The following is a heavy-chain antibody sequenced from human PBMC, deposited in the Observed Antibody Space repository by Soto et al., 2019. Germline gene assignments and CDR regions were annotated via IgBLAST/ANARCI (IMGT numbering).Heavy chain of an antibody. CDR2: IDPSDSYT. CDR1: GYSFTSYW. D-gene: IGHD3-3*01. J-gene: IGHJ6*02. Sequence: GESLKISCKGSGYSFTSYWISWVRQMPGKGLEWMGRIDPSDSYTNYSPSFQGHVTISADESISTAYLQWSSLKASDTAMYYCARKGVASYYYYYGMDVWGQGTTVTVS. CDR3: ARKGVASYYYYYGMDV. V-gene: IGHV5-10-1*01.